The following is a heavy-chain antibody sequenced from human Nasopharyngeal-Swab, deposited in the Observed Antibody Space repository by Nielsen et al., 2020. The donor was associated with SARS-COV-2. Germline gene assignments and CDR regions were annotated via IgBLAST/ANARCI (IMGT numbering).Heavy chain of an antibody. V-gene: IGHV3-30*18. D-gene: IGHD6-19*01. CDR2: ISYDGSNK. CDR1: GFTFSSYG. J-gene: IGHJ4*02. Sequence: GGSLRPSCAASGFTFSSYGMHWVRQAPGKGLEWVAVISYDGSNKYYADSVKGRFTISRDNSKNTLYLQMNSLRAEDTAVYYCAKLGIAVAGSDYWGQGTLVTVSS. CDR3: AKLGIAVAGSDY.